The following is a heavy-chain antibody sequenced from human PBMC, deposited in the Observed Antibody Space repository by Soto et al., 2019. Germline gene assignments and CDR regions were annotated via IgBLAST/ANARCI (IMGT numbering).Heavy chain of an antibody. V-gene: IGHV3-74*01. CDR3: ARVRVGSYNWFDP. Sequence: GGSLRLSCAASEFTFSSFWMHWVRQAPGKGLEWVSRVNSDGSTTTYADSVKGRFTISGDNAKNTVYLQMNSLRTEDTATYYCARVRVGSYNWFDPWGQGTLVTVSS. CDR2: VNSDGSTT. D-gene: IGHD1-26*01. CDR1: EFTFSSFW. J-gene: IGHJ5*02.